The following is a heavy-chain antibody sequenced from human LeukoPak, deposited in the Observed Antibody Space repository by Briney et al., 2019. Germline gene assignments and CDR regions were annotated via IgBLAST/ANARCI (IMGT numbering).Heavy chain of an antibody. CDR3: ARGRGSRSFDY. CDR1: GYTFTNYD. Sequence: ASVKVSCKGSGYTFTNYDINWVRQAHGQGLEWMGWMNPNSGNTGYAQKFQGRVTITRNTSISTAYMELSSLRSEDTAVYYCARGRGSRSFDYWGEGTLVTVSS. J-gene: IGHJ4*02. CDR2: MNPNSGNT. D-gene: IGHD1-26*01. V-gene: IGHV1-8*03.